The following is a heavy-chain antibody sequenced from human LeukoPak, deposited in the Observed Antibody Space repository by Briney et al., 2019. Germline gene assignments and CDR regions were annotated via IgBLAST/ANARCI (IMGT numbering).Heavy chain of an antibody. V-gene: IGHV1-18*01. D-gene: IGHD3-22*01. CDR3: ASQLLFTYYYDSSGQGAFDI. CDR2: ISAYNGDI. CDR1: GYTFTIYG. J-gene: IGHJ3*02. Sequence: ASVKVSCKASGYTFTIYGISWVRQAPGQGLEWMGWISAYNGDINYAQKLQGRVTMTTDTSTSTAYMELRSLRSDDTAVYYCASQLLFTYYYDSSGQGAFDIWGQGTMVTVSS.